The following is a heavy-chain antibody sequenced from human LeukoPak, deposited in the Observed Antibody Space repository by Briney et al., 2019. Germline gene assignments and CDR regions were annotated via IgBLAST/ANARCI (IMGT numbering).Heavy chain of an antibody. CDR1: GYTFTGYY. CDR3: VRENWYYDH. D-gene: IGHD3-16*01. Sequence: ASVKVSCKVSGYTFTGYYMHWVRQAPGQGLEWMGWIDPNSGGTNYAQKFQGRVTMTRDTSIAAAYMELSGLTFDDTAVYYCVRENWYYDHWGQGTLVTVSS. V-gene: IGHV1-2*02. J-gene: IGHJ4*02. CDR2: IDPNSGGT.